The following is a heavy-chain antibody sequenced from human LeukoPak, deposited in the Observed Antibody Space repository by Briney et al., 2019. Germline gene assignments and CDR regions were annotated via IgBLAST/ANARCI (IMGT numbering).Heavy chain of an antibody. J-gene: IGHJ4*02. CDR1: GGSISSSSYY. CDR2: IYYSGST. D-gene: IGHD5-24*01. CDR3: ARGEGARDGYNYGGHFYFDY. V-gene: IGHV4-39*01. Sequence: SETLSLTCTVSGGSISSSSYYWGWIRQPPGKGLEWIGSIYYSGSTYYNPSLKSRVTISVDTSKNQFSLKLSSVTAADTAVYYCARGEGARDGYNYGGHFYFDYWGQGTLVTVSS.